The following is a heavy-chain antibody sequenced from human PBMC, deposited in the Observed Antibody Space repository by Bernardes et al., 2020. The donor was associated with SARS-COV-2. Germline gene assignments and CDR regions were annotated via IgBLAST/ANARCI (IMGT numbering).Heavy chain of an antibody. CDR1: GFTFSHYA. D-gene: IGHD2-21*01. J-gene: IGHJ4*02. CDR3: AKDSKPDGAWNFDY. CDR2: TSGGGANT. V-gene: IGHV3-23*01. Sequence: GGSLRLSCAASGFTFSHYAMSWVRQAPGKGLEWVSTTSGGGANTYYADSVKGRFTISRDNSNNILYLQMNSLRAEDTAIYFCAKDSKPDGAWNFDYWGQGTRVTVSS.